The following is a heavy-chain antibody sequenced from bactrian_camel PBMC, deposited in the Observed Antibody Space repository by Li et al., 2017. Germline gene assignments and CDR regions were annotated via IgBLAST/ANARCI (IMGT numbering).Heavy chain of an antibody. D-gene: IGHD1*01. J-gene: IGHJ4*01. Sequence: HVQLVESGGGSVQARESLTLSCALSGYVDKSGCLGWFRQASGKEREGVATHSTRGGRSFYADNVKDRFVISYDDTTNAVFLQMNYLKPVDTAMYYCAAYFSALGCATPIAAPLFKYWGQGTQVTVS. CDR2: HSTRGGRS. CDR1: GYVDKSGC. V-gene: IGHV3S63*01. CDR3: AAYFSALGCATPIAAPLFKY.